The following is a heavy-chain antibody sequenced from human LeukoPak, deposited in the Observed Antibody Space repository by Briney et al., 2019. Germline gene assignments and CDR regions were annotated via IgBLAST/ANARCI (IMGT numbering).Heavy chain of an antibody. J-gene: IGHJ1*01. D-gene: IGHD6-19*01. V-gene: IGHV4-34*01. CDR1: GGSFSGYY. CDR3: ARGTPVAEYFQH. CDR2: INHSGST. Sequence: SETLSLTCAVYGGSFSGYYWSWIRQPPGKGLEWIGEINHSGSTNYNPSLKSRATISVDTSKNQFSLKLSSVTAADTAVYYCARGTPVAEYFQHWGQGTLVTVSS.